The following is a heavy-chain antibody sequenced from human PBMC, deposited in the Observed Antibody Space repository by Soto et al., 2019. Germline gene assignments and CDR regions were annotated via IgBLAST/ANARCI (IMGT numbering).Heavy chain of an antibody. CDR3: AHRVLRTVFGLVTTTAIYFDF. J-gene: IGHJ4*02. CDR1: GFSLTTSGVG. V-gene: IGHV2-5*02. Sequence: QITLNESGPTQVKPRQTLTLTCTFSGFSLTTSGVGVGWIRQSPGKAPEWLALIYCDDDKRYSPSLKSRLPISKDTSKNQVVLTMADLDPADTATYYCAHRVLRTVFGLVTTTAIYFDFWGQGTPVAVSS. D-gene: IGHD3-3*01. CDR2: IYCDDDK.